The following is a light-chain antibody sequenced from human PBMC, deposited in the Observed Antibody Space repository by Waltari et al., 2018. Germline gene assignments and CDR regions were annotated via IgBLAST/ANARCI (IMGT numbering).Light chain of an antibody. CDR3: HSRDTTTNRV. CDR1: SLSSYY. J-gene: IGLJ3*02. V-gene: IGLV3-19*01. Sequence: SSELTQDPTVSVALGTPVRLTCQGDSLSSYYASWYRQRPGQAPILLIYGNNNRPSGIPDRFSGSTSGNMASLTITGAQAEDEADYYCHSRDTTTNRVFGRGTKLTVV. CDR2: GNN.